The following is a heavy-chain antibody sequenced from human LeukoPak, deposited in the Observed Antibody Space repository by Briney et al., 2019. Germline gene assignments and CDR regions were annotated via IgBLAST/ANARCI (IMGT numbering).Heavy chain of an antibody. CDR3: ARDPMFFGELSWYFDL. CDR2: IYYSGST. V-gene: IGHV4-59*01. J-gene: IGHJ2*01. CDR1: GGSISSYY. D-gene: IGHD3-10*01. Sequence: PSETLSLTCTVSGGSISSYYWSWIRQPPGKGLEWIGYIYYSGSTNYNPSLKCRVTISVDTSKNQFSLKLSSVTAADTAVYYCARDPMFFGELSWYFDLWGRGTLVTVSS.